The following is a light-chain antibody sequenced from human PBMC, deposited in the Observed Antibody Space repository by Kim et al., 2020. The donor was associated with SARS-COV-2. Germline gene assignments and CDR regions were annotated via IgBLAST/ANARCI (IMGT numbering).Light chain of an antibody. CDR2: GTS. CDR3: QQTDTSPRT. Sequence: SLVENPALSCRPSLRDSKNYFAWYQRKPGKAPRRLIYGTSIRATGVPDRFSGSGSGTDFTLTISRLEPEDFAVFYCQQTDTSPRTFGQGTKVDIK. V-gene: IGKV3-20*01. CDR1: LRDSKNY. J-gene: IGKJ1*01.